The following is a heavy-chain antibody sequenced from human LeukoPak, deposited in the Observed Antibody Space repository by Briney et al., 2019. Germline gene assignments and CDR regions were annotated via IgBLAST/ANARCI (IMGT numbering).Heavy chain of an antibody. V-gene: IGHV4-59*08. CDR3: AVGADCSGGSCYKFDP. CDR1: GGSISTHY. D-gene: IGHD2-15*01. Sequence: SETLSLTCTVSGGSISTHYWSWIRQPPGKGLEWIGYVFDSERTKDNPSLKSRATLSADTSKNQFSLRLTSVTAADTAVYYCAVGADCSGGSCYKFDPWGQGTLVTVSS. J-gene: IGHJ5*02. CDR2: VFDSERT.